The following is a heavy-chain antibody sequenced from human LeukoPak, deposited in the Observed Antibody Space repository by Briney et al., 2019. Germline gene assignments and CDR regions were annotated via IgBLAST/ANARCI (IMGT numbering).Heavy chain of an antibody. D-gene: IGHD6-6*01. V-gene: IGHV3-53*01. CDR2: IYSGGNT. Sequence: GGSLRLSCAASGFTVSSSPINWVRQAPGRGLEWVSVIYSGGNTFYADSVKGRFTISRDNSKNTLFLQMNSLRADDTALYYCAKIGGGSARDYWGQGTLVTVSS. CDR1: GFTVSSSP. J-gene: IGHJ4*02. CDR3: AKIGGGSARDY.